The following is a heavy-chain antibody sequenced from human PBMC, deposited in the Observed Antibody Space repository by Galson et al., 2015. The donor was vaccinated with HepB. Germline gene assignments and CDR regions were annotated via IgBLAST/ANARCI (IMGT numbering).Heavy chain of an antibody. J-gene: IGHJ5*02. D-gene: IGHD3-22*01. CDR3: APYYYDSSGYYYGPSDP. Sequence: SVKVSCKASGGTFSSYTISWVRQAPGQGLEWMGRIIPILGIANYAQKFQGRVTITADKSTSTAYMELSSLRSEDTAVYYCAPYYYDSSGYYYGPSDPWGQGTLVTVSS. CDR2: IIPILGIA. CDR1: GGTFSSYT. V-gene: IGHV1-69*02.